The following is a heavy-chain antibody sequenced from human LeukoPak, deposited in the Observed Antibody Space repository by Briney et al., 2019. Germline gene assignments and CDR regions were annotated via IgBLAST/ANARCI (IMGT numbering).Heavy chain of an antibody. CDR1: GFTFSSYW. CDR2: LHPSGNL. J-gene: IGHJ4*02. V-gene: IGHV4-4*07. CDR3: SRGLDSRKLGY. D-gene: IGHD3-22*01. Sequence: GSLRLSCAASGFTFSSYWMSWIRQSPGKGPEWIGSLHPSGNLYNNPSLESRVTMSVDTSKNQFSLNLNSVTAADTAVYFCSRGLDSRKLGYWGQGTLVTVSS.